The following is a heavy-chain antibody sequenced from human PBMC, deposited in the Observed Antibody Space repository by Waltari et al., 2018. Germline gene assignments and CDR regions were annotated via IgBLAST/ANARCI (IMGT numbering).Heavy chain of an antibody. Sequence: QVQLVQSGAEVKKPGASVKVACKASGGTFSSYAISWVRQDPGQGLDGMGGIIPLFGTANSAQKFQGRVTITADESTSTAYMGLSSLRSEDTAVYYCATSFYGDYYFDYWGQGTLVTVSS. CDR2: IIPLFGTA. CDR3: ATSFYGDYYFDY. D-gene: IGHD4-17*01. J-gene: IGHJ4*02. V-gene: IGHV1-69*01. CDR1: GGTFSSYA.